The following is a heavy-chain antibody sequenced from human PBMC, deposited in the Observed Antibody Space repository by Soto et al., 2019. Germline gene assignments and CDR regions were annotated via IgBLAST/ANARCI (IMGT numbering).Heavy chain of an antibody. D-gene: IGHD3-10*01. J-gene: IGHJ4*02. Sequence: GGSLILSCAVSGFILSNDAMSWVRQAPVKGLEWVSAISGSGSNTYYIDSVKGRFTISRDRSKTTLFLQMNNLRAEDTAVYYCAKDGITLVRGSFDYWGQGALVSVSS. CDR2: ISGSGSNT. CDR1: GFILSNDA. CDR3: AKDGITLVRGSFDY. V-gene: IGHV3-23*01.